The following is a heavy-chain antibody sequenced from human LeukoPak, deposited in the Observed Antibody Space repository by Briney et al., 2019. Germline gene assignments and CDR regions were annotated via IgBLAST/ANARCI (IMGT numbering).Heavy chain of an antibody. V-gene: IGHV3-74*01. CDR1: GFSFSDYG. Sequence: SGGSLRLSCEASGFSFSDYGMHWVRQAPGKGLVWVSRINSDGSSTSHADSVKGRFTISRDNAKNTLYLQMNSLRAEDTAVYYCARGPMGKGYFDYWGQGTLVTVSS. D-gene: IGHD3-10*01. J-gene: IGHJ4*02. CDR3: ARGPMGKGYFDY. CDR2: INSDGSST.